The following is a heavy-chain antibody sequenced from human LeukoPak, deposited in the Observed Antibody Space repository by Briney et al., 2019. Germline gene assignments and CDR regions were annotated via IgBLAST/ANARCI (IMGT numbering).Heavy chain of an antibody. J-gene: IGHJ5*02. V-gene: IGHV4-34*01. Sequence: KASETLSLTCAVYGGSFSGYYWSWIRQSPGKGLEWIGEINHSGSTNYNASLKSRVTISVDTSKNQFSLRLSSVTAADTAVYYCAPRGDIEHSYGYGKWFDPWGQGTRVTVSS. D-gene: IGHD5-18*01. CDR1: GGSFSGYY. CDR2: INHSGST. CDR3: APRGDIEHSYGYGKWFDP.